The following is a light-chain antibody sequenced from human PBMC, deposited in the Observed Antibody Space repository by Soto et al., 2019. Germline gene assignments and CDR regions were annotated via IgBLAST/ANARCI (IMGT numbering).Light chain of an antibody. Sequence: DIQMTQSPSTLSASVGDRVTITCRASQSLNSWLAWYQHKPGKAPKLLIHKASILASGVPSRFSGSDSGAEFTLTISRLQPDDFATYYCQHYIGYSGMFGQGTKVEIK. J-gene: IGKJ1*01. CDR3: QHYIGYSGM. V-gene: IGKV1-5*03. CDR2: KAS. CDR1: QSLNSW.